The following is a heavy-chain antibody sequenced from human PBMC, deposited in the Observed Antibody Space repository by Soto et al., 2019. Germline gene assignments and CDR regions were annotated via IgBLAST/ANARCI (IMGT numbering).Heavy chain of an antibody. V-gene: IGHV3-9*01. CDR1: GFTFDNYA. CDR3: VKDTFDYLEYLLMGSFYI. D-gene: IGHD3-16*01. Sequence: DVHLVESGGNLVQPGRSLRLSCTASGFTFDNYAMHWVRQAPGKGLEWVSGITWNSGYIGYADSVEGRFTLSRDNAKNTRHLQMNRLRPEDKALYYCVKDTFDYLEYLLMGSFYIWGQGTMVTVAS. J-gene: IGHJ3*02. CDR2: ITWNSGYI.